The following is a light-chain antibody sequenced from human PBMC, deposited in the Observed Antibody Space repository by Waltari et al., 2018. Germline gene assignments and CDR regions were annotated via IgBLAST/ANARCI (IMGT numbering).Light chain of an antibody. V-gene: IGLV2-23*02. CDR3: SSYTQSRTRV. CDR2: GVT. J-gene: IGLJ3*02. CDR1: SRDVGAYNL. Sequence: ALTQPASVSGSPGQSITTSCPGTSRDVGAYNLVSWYQHLPGRAPKLILSGVTKRPSGISDRFSGSKSGNTASLTISGLQSEDEADYYCSSYTQSRTRVFGGGTKVTVL.